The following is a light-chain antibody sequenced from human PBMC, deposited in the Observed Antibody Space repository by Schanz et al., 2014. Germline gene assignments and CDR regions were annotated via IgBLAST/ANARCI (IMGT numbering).Light chain of an antibody. CDR3: SAYVQGRNFVA. J-gene: IGLJ2*01. V-gene: IGLV2-23*02. Sequence: QSALTQPASVSGSPGQSITISCTGTSSDVGTSNLLSWYQQYPGKAPKLLIYDVIKRPSGVSNRFSGSKSANTASLTISGLQAEDEADYYCSAYVQGRNFVAFGGGTKLTVL. CDR1: SSDVGTSNL. CDR2: DVI.